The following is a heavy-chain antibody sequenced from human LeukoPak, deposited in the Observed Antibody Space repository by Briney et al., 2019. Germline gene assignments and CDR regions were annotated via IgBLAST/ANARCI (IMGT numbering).Heavy chain of an antibody. V-gene: IGHV1-18*01. CDR1: GYTFKTYG. D-gene: IGHD2-21*02. CDR3: AREMWCSSGDCYLNVFDF. CDR2: ISPASGRT. Sequence: ASVTVSCKASGYTFKTYGIIWVRQAPGQGLEWMGYISPASGRTTYAQSLQGRVTLTTDTPTTTAHMELRSLRSDDTAVYYCAREMWCSSGDCYLNVFDFWGQGTLVTVSP. J-gene: IGHJ3*01.